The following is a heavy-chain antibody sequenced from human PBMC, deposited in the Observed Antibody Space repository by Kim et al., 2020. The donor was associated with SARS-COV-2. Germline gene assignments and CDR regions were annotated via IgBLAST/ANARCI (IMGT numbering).Heavy chain of an antibody. V-gene: IGHV4-39*01. CDR3: ARPVEADEGAFDY. Sequence: SETLSLTCTVSGGSISSSSYYWGWIRQPPGKGLEWIGRIDYSGSTYYNPSLKSRVTISVDTSKNQFSLKLSSVTAADTAVYYCARPVEADEGAFDYWGQG. CDR1: GGSISSSSYY. CDR2: IDYSGST. J-gene: IGHJ4*02. D-gene: IGHD3-16*01.